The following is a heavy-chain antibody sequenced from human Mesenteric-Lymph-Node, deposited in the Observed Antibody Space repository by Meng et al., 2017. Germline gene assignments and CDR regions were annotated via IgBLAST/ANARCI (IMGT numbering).Heavy chain of an antibody. CDR1: GFTVSSNY. CDR2: IYSGGST. D-gene: IGHD3-10*01. V-gene: IGHV3-53*05. J-gene: IGHJ4*02. Sequence: GEYLKISCAASGFTVSSNYMSWVRQAPGKGLEWVSVIYSGGSTYYADSVKGRFTISRDNSKNTLYLQMNSLRAEDTAVYYCARSPHRPKIDHYYGSGPYYFDYWGQGTLVTVSS. CDR3: ARSPHRPKIDHYYGSGPYYFDY.